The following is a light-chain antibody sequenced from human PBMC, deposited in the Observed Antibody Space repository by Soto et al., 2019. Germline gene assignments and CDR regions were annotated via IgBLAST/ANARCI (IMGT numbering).Light chain of an antibody. CDR2: EAS. Sequence: DIQMTQSPSTLSASVGDRVSITCWASQSISSWLAWYQQKPGTAPKLLIYEASSLESGVPSRFGGSGSGTEFTLTISSLQPDDFATYYCQQYYSYRTFGQGTKVEIK. CDR1: QSISSW. V-gene: IGKV1-5*03. J-gene: IGKJ1*01. CDR3: QQYYSYRT.